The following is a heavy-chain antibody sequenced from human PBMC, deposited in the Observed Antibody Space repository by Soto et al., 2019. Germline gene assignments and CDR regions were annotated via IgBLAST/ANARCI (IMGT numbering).Heavy chain of an antibody. V-gene: IGHV4-59*01. CDR1: GGSISSYY. CDR2: IYYSGST. CDR3: AADNYYDSSGYFPSPYYYGMDV. Sequence: SETLSLTCTVSGGSISSYYWSWIRQPPGKGLEWIGYIYYSGSTNYNPSLKSRVTISVDTSKNQFSLKLSSVTAADTAVYYCAADNYYDSSGYFPSPYYYGMDVWGQGTTVTVSS. J-gene: IGHJ6*02. D-gene: IGHD3-22*01.